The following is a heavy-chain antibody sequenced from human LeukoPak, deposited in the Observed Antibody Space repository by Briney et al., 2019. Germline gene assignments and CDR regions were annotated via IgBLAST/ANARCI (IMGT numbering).Heavy chain of an antibody. CDR1: GGSISSSSYY. CDR2: IYYSGST. Sequence: TSETLSLTCTVSGGSISSSSYYWGWIRQPPGKGLEWIGSIYYSGSTYYNPSLKSRVTISVDTSKNQFSLKLSSVTAADTAVYYCARDWAGGPHDYWGQGTLVTVSS. V-gene: IGHV4-39*07. CDR3: ARDWAGGPHDY. J-gene: IGHJ4*02. D-gene: IGHD3-10*01.